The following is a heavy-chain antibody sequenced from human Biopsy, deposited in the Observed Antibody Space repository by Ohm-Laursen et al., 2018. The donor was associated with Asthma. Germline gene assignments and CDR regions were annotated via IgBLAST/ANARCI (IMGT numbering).Heavy chain of an antibody. CDR3: ARHLYYDGSSLVGFDI. J-gene: IGHJ3*02. CDR2: IYPGDSDA. V-gene: IGHV5-51*01. CDR1: GYSFTSYL. D-gene: IGHD3-22*01. Sequence: ESLKISCKGSGYSFTSYLIGWVRQMPGKGLEWLGIIYPGDSDARYSPSFQVQVTISADKSIRIASLQWSSLNASDPAMYYCARHLYYDGSSLVGFDIWGQGTMVTVSS.